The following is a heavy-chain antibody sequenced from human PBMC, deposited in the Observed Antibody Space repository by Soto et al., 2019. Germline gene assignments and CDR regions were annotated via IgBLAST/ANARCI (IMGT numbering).Heavy chain of an antibody. Sequence: QLQLQESGSGLVKPSQTLSLTCAVSGGSISSGGSSWTWIRQPPGKGLEWIGYIYHRGSTYYNPSVKSRVTRSVDRSKNQFSLKLTSVSAADTAVYYCARGAVVNFDSWGQGTLVTVSS. CDR1: GGSISSGGSS. CDR3: ARGAVVNFDS. V-gene: IGHV4-30-2*01. D-gene: IGHD3-22*01. J-gene: IGHJ4*02. CDR2: IYHRGST.